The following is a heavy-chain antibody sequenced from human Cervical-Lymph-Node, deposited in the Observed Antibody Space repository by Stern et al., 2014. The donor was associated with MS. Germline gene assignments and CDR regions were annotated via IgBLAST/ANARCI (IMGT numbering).Heavy chain of an antibody. Sequence: MQLVESGGGVVQPGRSLRLSCAATGFNFSSYAMQWVRQAPGKGLEWVAVISYDGSRAYYADSVKGRFTISRANSKKTLFLQMNSLRPEDTADYYCARDLLWFGEFDWGAMDVWGHGTTVTVSS. D-gene: IGHD3-10*01. CDR2: ISYDGSRA. CDR3: ARDLLWFGEFDWGAMDV. CDR1: GFNFSSYA. J-gene: IGHJ6*02. V-gene: IGHV3-30-3*01.